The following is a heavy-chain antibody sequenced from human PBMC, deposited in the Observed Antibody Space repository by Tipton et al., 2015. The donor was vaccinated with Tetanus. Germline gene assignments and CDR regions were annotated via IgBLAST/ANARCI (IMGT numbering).Heavy chain of an antibody. CDR3: ARWIAVTGTDFDF. CDR2: VSHSGTT. D-gene: IGHD6-19*01. Sequence: TLSLTCTVSGVSISSNSYYWGWIRQPPGKGLEWIGTVSHSGTTYYNPSLKSRVTISVDTSKNQFSLKLTSVTAADTAVYYCARWIAVTGTDFDFWGQGTLVTVSS. J-gene: IGHJ4*02. CDR1: GVSISSNSYY. V-gene: IGHV4-39*01.